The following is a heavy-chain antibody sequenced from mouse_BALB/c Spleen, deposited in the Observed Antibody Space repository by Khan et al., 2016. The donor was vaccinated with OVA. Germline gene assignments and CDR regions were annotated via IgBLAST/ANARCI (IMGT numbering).Heavy chain of an antibody. CDR2: ISYSGNT. CDR3: ARVYGGDFND. V-gene: IGHV3-2*02. CDR1: GYSITSDYA. J-gene: IGHJ2*01. D-gene: IGHD2-10*02. Sequence: VQLKESGPGLVKPSQSLSLTCTVTGYSITSDYAWNWIRQFPGNKLEWMGYISYSGNTNYNPYLKSRISVSRDTSKNQFFLQLNSVTTEDTATYYCARVYGGDFNDWGQGTTLTVSS.